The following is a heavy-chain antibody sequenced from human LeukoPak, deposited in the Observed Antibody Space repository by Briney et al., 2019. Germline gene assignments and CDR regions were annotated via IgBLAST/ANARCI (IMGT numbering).Heavy chain of an antibody. CDR2: IKQEGSEK. Sequence: PGGSLRLSCAASGFTFSSYWMSWVRQAPGKGLEWVANIKQEGSEKYYVDSVKGRFTISRDNAKNSLYLQMNSLRAEDTAVYYCARVQSYGDYRYWGQGTLVTVSS. D-gene: IGHD4-17*01. CDR3: ARVQSYGDYRY. J-gene: IGHJ4*02. CDR1: GFTFSSYW. V-gene: IGHV3-7*01.